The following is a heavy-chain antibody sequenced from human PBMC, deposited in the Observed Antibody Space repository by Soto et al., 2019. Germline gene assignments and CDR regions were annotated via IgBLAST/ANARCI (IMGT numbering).Heavy chain of an antibody. CDR1: GFTFSSYA. D-gene: IGHD3-10*01. CDR3: ARGDRGGSGSPASYYYAGLAV. J-gene: IGHJ6*02. V-gene: IGHV3-23*01. CDR2: VSAGGDMT. Sequence: DVQLLESGGHLVQPGGSLRLPCAASGFTFSSYAMSWFRQAPGQGLEWVSSVSAGGDMTYYSDSVKGRFTISRDNSNNALFLQMNSLRIEDTALYYCARGDRGGSGSPASYYYAGLAVWGQGTTVTVS.